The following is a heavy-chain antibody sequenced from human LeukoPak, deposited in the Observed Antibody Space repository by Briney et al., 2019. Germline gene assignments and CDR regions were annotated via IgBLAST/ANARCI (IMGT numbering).Heavy chain of an antibody. V-gene: IGHV4-34*01. CDR3: ARGLRTMVRGVIMTNWFDP. D-gene: IGHD3-10*01. J-gene: IGHJ5*02. Sequence: SETLSLTCAVYGGSFSGYYWSWIRQPPGKGLEWIGEINHSGSTNYNPSLKSRVTISVDTSKNQFSLKLSSVTAADTAVYYCARGLRTMVRGVIMTNWFDPWGQGTLVTVSS. CDR2: INHSGST. CDR1: GGSFSGYY.